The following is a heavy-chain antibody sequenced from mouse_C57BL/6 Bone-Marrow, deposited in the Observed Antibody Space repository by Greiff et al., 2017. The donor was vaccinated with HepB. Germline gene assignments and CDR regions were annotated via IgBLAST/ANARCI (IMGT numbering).Heavy chain of an antibody. CDR2: IWSDGST. CDR1: GFSLTSYG. Sequence: VHLVESGPGLVAPSQSLSITCTVSGFSLTSYGVHWVRQPPGKGLEWLVVIWSDGSTTYNSALKSRLSISKDNAKSQVFLKMNSLQTDDTAMYYCARHGLGQGYFDYWGQGTTLTVSS. D-gene: IGHD3-3*01. J-gene: IGHJ2*01. V-gene: IGHV2-6-1*01. CDR3: ARHGLGQGYFDY.